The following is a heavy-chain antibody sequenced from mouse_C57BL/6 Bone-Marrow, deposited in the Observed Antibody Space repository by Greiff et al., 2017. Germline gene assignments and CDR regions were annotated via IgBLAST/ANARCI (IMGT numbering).Heavy chain of an antibody. CDR2: ISSGVDYI. D-gene: IGHD1-1*01. CDR3: TRYYYGSSHWYFDV. V-gene: IGHV5-9-1*02. J-gene: IGHJ1*03. Sequence: EVKLVESGEGLVKPGGSLKLSCAASGFTFSSYAMSWVRQTPEKRLEWVAYISSGVDYIYYADTVKGRFTISRDNARNTLYLQMSSLKSEDTAMYYCTRYYYGSSHWYFDVWGTGTTVTVSS. CDR1: GFTFSSYA.